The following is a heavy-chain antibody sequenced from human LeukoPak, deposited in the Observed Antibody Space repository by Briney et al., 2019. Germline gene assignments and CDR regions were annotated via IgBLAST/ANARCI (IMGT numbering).Heavy chain of an antibody. J-gene: IGHJ6*02. CDR3: ARSRVAVAHYYYYGMDV. CDR1: GFTFSDYY. CDR2: ISSSGSTI. Sequence: PGGSLRLSCAASGFTFSDYYMSWIRQAPGKGLEWVSYISSSGSTIYYADSVKGRFTISRDNAKNSLYLQMNSLRAEDTAVYYCARSRVAVAHYYYYGMDVWGQGTTVTVSS. V-gene: IGHV3-11*01. D-gene: IGHD6-19*01.